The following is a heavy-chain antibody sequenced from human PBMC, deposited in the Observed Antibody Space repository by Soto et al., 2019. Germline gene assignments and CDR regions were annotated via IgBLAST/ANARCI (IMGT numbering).Heavy chain of an antibody. Sequence: SETLSLTCTVSGSPISSYYRSWCRQPPGQGLEWVGYIYYTGTTTYNPSLKSRVTVSVDTSKNQFSLKLRSVTAADTAVYYCARLGDYYQAFDYWGQGTLVTVSS. D-gene: IGHD3-22*01. V-gene: IGHV4-59*08. J-gene: IGHJ4*01. CDR3: ARLGDYYQAFDY. CDR2: IYYTGTT. CDR1: GSPISSYY.